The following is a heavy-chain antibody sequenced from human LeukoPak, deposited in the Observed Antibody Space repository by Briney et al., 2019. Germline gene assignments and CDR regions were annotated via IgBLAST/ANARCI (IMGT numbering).Heavy chain of an antibody. CDR3: ARDVLGYYYGSGNYGSFDT. CDR1: GGSISNYY. J-gene: IGHJ5*02. D-gene: IGHD3-10*01. Sequence: SETLSLTCTVSGGSISNYYWTWIRQPPGKRLEWIGYIYYSGITDSNPSLRSRVTMSVDTSKNQFSLKLNSLTAADTAVYYCARDVLGYYYGSGNYGSFDTWGQGTLVTVSS. CDR2: IYYSGIT. V-gene: IGHV4-59*01.